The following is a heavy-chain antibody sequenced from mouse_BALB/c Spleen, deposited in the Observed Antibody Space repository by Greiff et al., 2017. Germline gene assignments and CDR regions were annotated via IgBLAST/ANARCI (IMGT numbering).Heavy chain of an antibody. CDR1: GFSLTSYD. CDR3: VRDRGNYYGSTLYYYAMDY. D-gene: IGHD1-1*01. Sequence: VQLQQSGPGLVAPSQSLSITCTVSGFSLTSYDISWIRQPPGKGLEWLGVIWTGGGTNYNSAFMSRLSISKDNSKSQVFLKMNSLQTDDTAIYYCVRDRGNYYGSTLYYYAMDYWGQGTSVTVSS. V-gene: IGHV2-9-2*01. J-gene: IGHJ4*01. CDR2: IWTGGGT.